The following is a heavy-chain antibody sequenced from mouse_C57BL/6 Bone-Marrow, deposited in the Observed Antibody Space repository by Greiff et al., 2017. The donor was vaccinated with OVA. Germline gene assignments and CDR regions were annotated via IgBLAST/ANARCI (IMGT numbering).Heavy chain of an antibody. D-gene: IGHD2-3*01. CDR1: GYTFTSYW. CDR3: AREDGYYPYYFDY. Sequence: QVQLQQPGAELVKPGASVKMSCKASGYTFTSYWITWVKQRPGQGLEWIGDIYPGSGSTNYNEKFKSKATLTVDTSSSTAYMRLSSLTSEDSAVYYCAREDGYYPYYFDYWGQGTTLTVSS. J-gene: IGHJ2*01. V-gene: IGHV1-55*01. CDR2: IYPGSGST.